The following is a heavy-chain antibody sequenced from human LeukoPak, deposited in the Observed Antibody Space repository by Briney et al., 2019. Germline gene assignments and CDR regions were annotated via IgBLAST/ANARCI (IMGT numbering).Heavy chain of an antibody. V-gene: IGHV3-74*01. D-gene: IGHD3-22*01. J-gene: IGHJ1*01. CDR1: GFIFSSYW. CDR2: MNSDGSST. Sequence: GGSLRLSCAASGFIFSSYWMHWVRQAPGKGLVWVSRMNSDGSSTSYADSVKGRFTISRDNAKNTLYLQVNSLRAEDTAVYYCAAYDSSGYSTKYFQHWGQGTLVTVSS. CDR3: AAYDSSGYSTKYFQH.